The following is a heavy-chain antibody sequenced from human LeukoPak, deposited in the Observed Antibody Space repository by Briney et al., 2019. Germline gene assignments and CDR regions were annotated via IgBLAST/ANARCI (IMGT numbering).Heavy chain of an antibody. Sequence: GASVKVSCKASGYTFISYGISWVRQAPGQGLEWMGWISVYNGNTNYAQKLQGRVTMTTDTSTRTAYMELRSLRSDDTAVYYCARVTEYCGGGSCHSRGAFDIWGQGTMVTVSS. CDR1: GYTFISYG. D-gene: IGHD2-15*01. J-gene: IGHJ3*02. V-gene: IGHV1-18*01. CDR2: ISVYNGNT. CDR3: ARVTEYCGGGSCHSRGAFDI.